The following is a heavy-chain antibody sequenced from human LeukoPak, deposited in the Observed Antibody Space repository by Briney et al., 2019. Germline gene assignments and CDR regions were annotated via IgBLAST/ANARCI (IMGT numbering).Heavy chain of an antibody. D-gene: IGHD1-1*01. CDR2: IYYSGST. CDR3: ASTGTRPYDALDI. Sequence: SETLSLTCTVSGGSISSYYWSWIRQPPGKGLEWIGYIYYSGSTNYNPSLKSRVTISVDTSKNQFSLKLSSVTAADTAVYYCASTGTRPYDALDIWGQGTMVTVSS. CDR1: GGSISSYY. V-gene: IGHV4-59*01. J-gene: IGHJ3*02.